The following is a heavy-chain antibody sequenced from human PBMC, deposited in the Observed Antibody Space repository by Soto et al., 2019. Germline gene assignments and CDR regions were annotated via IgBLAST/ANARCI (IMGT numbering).Heavy chain of an antibody. V-gene: IGHV1-69*02. D-gene: IGHD4-17*01. Sequence: ASVKVSCKASGGTFSSYTISWVRQAPGQGLEWMGRIILILGIANYAQKFQGRVTITADKSTSTAYMELSSLRSEDTAVYYCAIMPDYGDYNYYYYMDVWGKGTTVTVSS. CDR3: AIMPDYGDYNYYYYMDV. CDR1: GGTFSSYT. J-gene: IGHJ6*03. CDR2: IILILGIA.